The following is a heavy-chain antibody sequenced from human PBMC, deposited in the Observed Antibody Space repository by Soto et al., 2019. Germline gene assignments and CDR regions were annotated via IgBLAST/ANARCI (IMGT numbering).Heavy chain of an antibody. Sequence: ITLKESGPTLVKPTQTLTLNCTFSGFPFYTRGVGVGWIRQPPGKALEWLALIYWDADKRYSPSLKTRLTITKYTSKNQVVLTMTNMDPGDTATYSCSYIGVSRWFDFWGQGTLVTVSS. V-gene: IGHV2-5*02. CDR3: SYIGVSRWFDF. CDR1: GFPFYTRGVG. J-gene: IGHJ4*02. CDR2: IYWDADK. D-gene: IGHD6-13*01.